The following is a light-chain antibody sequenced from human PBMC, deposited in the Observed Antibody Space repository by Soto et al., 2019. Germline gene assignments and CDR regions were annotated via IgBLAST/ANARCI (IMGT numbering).Light chain of an antibody. CDR3: QQYGTSPFT. CDR2: GAS. Sequence: VLTQSPDTLSLSPGERATLSGRASERISSNFLAWYQQRPGQAPRLLIYGASTRASGIPDRFSGSGSGTDFALTISRLEPEDFAVFYCQQYGTSPFTFGPGTTVEIK. J-gene: IGKJ3*01. V-gene: IGKV3-20*01. CDR1: ERISSNF.